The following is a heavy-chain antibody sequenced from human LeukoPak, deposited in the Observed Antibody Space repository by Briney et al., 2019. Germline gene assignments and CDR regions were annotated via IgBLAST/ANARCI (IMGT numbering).Heavy chain of an antibody. CDR2: IDASGEST. CDR3: ARGCGDSRCYIVQH. V-gene: IGHV1-46*03. J-gene: IGHJ1*01. Sequence: ASVTVSCKASGYTFTSYPIHWVRQAPGQRPAWMGIIDASGESTTYAQKFQGRVTLNRDTSTSTVYMELSSLRSEDTAVYYCARGCGDSRCYIVQHWGQGTLVTVSS. D-gene: IGHD2-2*02. CDR1: GYTFTSYP.